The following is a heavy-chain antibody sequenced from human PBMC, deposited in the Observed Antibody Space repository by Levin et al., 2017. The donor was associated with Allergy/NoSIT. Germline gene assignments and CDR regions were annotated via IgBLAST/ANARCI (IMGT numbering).Heavy chain of an antibody. CDR1: GGSISSSSYY. CDR3: ARRVSSSGYFYRGPPSTIDY. D-gene: IGHD3-22*01. V-gene: IGHV4-39*01. CDR2: IYYSGST. Sequence: SQTLSLPCTVSGGSISSSSYYWGWIRQPPGKGLEWIGSIYYSGSTYYNPSLKSRVTISVDTSKNQFSLKLSSVTAADTAVYYCARRVSSSGYFYRGPPSTIDYWGQGTLVTVSS. J-gene: IGHJ4*02.